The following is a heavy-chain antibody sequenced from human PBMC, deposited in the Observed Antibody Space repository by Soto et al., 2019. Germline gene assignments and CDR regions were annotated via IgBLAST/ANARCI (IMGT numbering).Heavy chain of an antibody. Sequence: QGQLVQSGPELKRPGPPGRVSSGTSGSTFNHNFIPWVRQAPEQGLEWLGIINPASASTNYAQEFQDRVTLTMDTSTTTVYMELSGLRAEDTAIFYCARDLAAGDHWGQGTLVTVSS. V-gene: IGHV1-46*02. D-gene: IGHD6-13*01. CDR3: ARDLAAGDH. CDR2: INPASAST. CDR1: GSTFNHNF. J-gene: IGHJ4*02.